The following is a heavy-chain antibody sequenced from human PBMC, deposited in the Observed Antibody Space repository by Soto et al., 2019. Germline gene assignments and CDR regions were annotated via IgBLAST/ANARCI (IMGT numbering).Heavy chain of an antibody. J-gene: IGHJ6*02. CDR2: ISYDGSNK. D-gene: IGHD3-3*01. CDR3: ARDLGGLPAIFGVEYYYYGMDV. CDR1: GFTFSSYA. V-gene: IGHV3-30-3*01. Sequence: QPGGSLRLSCAASGFTFSSYAMHWVRQAPGKGLEWVAVISYDGSNKYYADSVKGRFTISRDNSKNTLYLQMNSLRAEDTAVYYCARDLGGLPAIFGVEYYYYGMDVWGQGTTVTVSS.